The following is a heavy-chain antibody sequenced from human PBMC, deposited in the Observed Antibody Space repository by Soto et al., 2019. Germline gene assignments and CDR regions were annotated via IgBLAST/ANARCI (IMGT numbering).Heavy chain of an antibody. CDR2: IYYSGST. D-gene: IGHD6-19*01. V-gene: IGHV4-59*01. Sequence: SETLSLTCTVSGCSISSYYWSWIRQPPGKGLEWIGYIYYSGSTNYNPSLKSRVTISVDTSKNQFSLKLSSVTAADTAVYYCARRLAVAGTSNQYYYYMDVWGKGTTVTVSS. J-gene: IGHJ6*03. CDR3: ARRLAVAGTSNQYYYYMDV. CDR1: GCSISSYY.